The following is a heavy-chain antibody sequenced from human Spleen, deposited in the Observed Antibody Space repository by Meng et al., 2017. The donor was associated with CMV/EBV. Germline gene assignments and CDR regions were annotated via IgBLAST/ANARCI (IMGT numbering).Heavy chain of an antibody. D-gene: IGHD3-22*01. Sequence: GESLKISCAASGFTFSSYAMSWVRQAPGKGLEWVPVIYSGGSNTYYADSVKGRFTISRDNSKNTLYLQMSSLRAEDTALYYCAKDVASSGYYYFDYWGQGTLVTVSS. CDR2: IYSGGSNT. CDR3: AKDVASSGYYYFDY. CDR1: GFTFSSYA. V-gene: IGHV3-23*03. J-gene: IGHJ4*02.